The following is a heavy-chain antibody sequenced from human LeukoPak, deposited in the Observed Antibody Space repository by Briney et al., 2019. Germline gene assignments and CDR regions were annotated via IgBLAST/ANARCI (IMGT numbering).Heavy chain of an antibody. D-gene: IGHD6-13*01. V-gene: IGHV4-59*01. CDR1: GGSISRYS. Sequence: PSETLSLTCTVSGGSISRYSWSWIRQPPGKGLEWIGYIYYSGSTNYNPSLKSRVTISVDTSKNQFSLKLSSVTAADTAVYYCARGYKIAAAGTRRYYYYMDVWGKGTTVTISS. CDR3: ARGYKIAAAGTRRYYYYMDV. CDR2: IYYSGST. J-gene: IGHJ6*03.